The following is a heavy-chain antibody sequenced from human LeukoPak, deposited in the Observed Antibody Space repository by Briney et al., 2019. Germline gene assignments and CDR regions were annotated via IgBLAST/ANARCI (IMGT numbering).Heavy chain of an antibody. J-gene: IGHJ4*02. Sequence: SVKVSCKASGGTFSSYAISWVRQAPGQGLEWMGGIIPIFGTANYAQKFQGRVTITTDESTSTAYVELSSLRSEDTAVYYCALWRQQLVRYFDYWGQGTLVTVSS. D-gene: IGHD6-13*01. CDR1: GGTFSSYA. CDR3: ALWRQQLVRYFDY. CDR2: IIPIFGTA. V-gene: IGHV1-69*05.